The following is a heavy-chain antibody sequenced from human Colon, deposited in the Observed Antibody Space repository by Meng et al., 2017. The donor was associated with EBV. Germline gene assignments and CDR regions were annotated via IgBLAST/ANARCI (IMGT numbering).Heavy chain of an antibody. CDR2: INHSGST. CDR1: GGSFSGYY. Sequence: QVERPVGGAGLLTPSEPLSLHCAVFGGSFSGYYWSWIRQAPGKGLEWIGEINHSGSTKFNPSLESRVSISVDTSENQVSLKLTSVTAADTAVYYCARRTTVNLRSFDSWGQGTLVTVSS. D-gene: IGHD4-17*01. V-gene: IGHV4-34*02. J-gene: IGHJ4*02. CDR3: ARRTTVNLRSFDS.